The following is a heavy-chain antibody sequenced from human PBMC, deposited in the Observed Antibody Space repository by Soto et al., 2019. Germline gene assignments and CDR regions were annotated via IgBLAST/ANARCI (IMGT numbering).Heavy chain of an antibody. Sequence: QVQLVESGGGVVQPGRSLRLSCAASGFTFSSYGMHWVRQAPGKGLEWVAVIWYDGSNKYYADSVKGRFTISRDNSKNTLYLQMNSLRAEDTAVYYCARGNLIVEYDYDAFDIWGQGTMVTVSS. D-gene: IGHD5-12*01. CDR3: ARGNLIVEYDYDAFDI. J-gene: IGHJ3*02. CDR2: IWYDGSNK. CDR1: GFTFSSYG. V-gene: IGHV3-33*01.